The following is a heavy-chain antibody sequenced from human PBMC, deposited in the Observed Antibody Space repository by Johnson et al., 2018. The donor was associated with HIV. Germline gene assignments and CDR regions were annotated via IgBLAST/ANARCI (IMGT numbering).Heavy chain of an antibody. D-gene: IGHD5-24*01. V-gene: IGHV3-9*01. CDR3: AKDKWGGHNLHAIDI. CDR1: GFTFDDFA. CDR2: ISWNGGSI. Sequence: VQLVESGGGLVQPGGSLRLSCAVSGFTFDDFAMHWVRQAPGKGLEWVSRISWNGGSIDYADSVKGRFTISRDNAKNSLYLQMNSLRPEDTALYYCAKDKWGGHNLHAIDIWGQGTMVTVAS. J-gene: IGHJ3*02.